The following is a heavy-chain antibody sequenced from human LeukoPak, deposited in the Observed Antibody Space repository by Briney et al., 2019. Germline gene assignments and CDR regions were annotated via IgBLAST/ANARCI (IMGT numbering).Heavy chain of an antibody. CDR1: GGTFSSYA. CDR3: ARDQGYDFWSGYRWFDP. CDR2: IIPIFGTA. J-gene: IGHJ5*02. D-gene: IGHD3-3*01. V-gene: IGHV1-69*01. Sequence: SVKVSCKASGGTFSSYAISWVRQAPGQGLEWMGGIIPIFGTANYAQKFQGKVTITADESTSTAYMELSSLRSEDTAVYYCARDQGYDFWSGYRWFDPWGQGTLVTVSS.